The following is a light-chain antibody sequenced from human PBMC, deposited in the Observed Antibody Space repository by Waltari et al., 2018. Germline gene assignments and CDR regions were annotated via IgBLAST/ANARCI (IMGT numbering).Light chain of an antibody. V-gene: IGLV2-14*01. J-gene: IGLJ2*01. CDR1: SSDVGGSTY. Sequence: QSALTQPASVSGSPAQSITLPCTGPSSDVGGSTYVSWYQQHPGKAPKLMIYDVSKRPSGVSNRFSGSKFGNTASLTISGLQAEDEADYYCSSYTSSSTVVFGGGTKLTVL. CDR2: DVS. CDR3: SSYTSSSTVV.